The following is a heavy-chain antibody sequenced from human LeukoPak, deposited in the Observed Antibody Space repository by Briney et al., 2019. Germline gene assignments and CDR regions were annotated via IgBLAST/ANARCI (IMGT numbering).Heavy chain of an antibody. D-gene: IGHD3-22*01. Sequence: ASVKVSCKVSGYTLTELSMHWVRQAPGKGLEWRGGFDPEDGETIYAQKFQGRVTMTEDTSTDTAYMELSSLRSEDTAVYYCATARVGDYYDLLDIWGQGTMVTVSS. CDR1: GYTLTELS. J-gene: IGHJ3*02. CDR3: ATARVGDYYDLLDI. CDR2: FDPEDGET. V-gene: IGHV1-24*01.